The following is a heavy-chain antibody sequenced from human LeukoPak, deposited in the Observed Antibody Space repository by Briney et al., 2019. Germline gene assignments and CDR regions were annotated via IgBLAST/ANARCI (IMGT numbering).Heavy chain of an antibody. J-gene: IGHJ4*02. V-gene: IGHV3-23*01. CDR1: GITLSNYG. Sequence: GGSLRLSCAVSGITLSNYGMSWVRQAPGKGLEWVAGISGSGGRTYYADAVKGRFTISRDNAKNTLFLQMNSLRVEDTAVYFCAKRGVVIRVILVGFHKEAYYFDSWGQGALVTVSS. CDR3: AKRGVVIRVILVGFHKEAYYFDS. D-gene: IGHD3-22*01. CDR2: ISGSGGRT.